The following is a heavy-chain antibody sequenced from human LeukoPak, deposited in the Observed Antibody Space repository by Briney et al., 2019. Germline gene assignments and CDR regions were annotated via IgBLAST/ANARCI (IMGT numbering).Heavy chain of an antibody. Sequence: SQTLSPTCTVSGGSISSGDYYWSWIRQPPGKGLEWIGYIYYSGSTYYNPSLKSRVTISVDTSKNQFSLKLSSVTAADTAVYYCARARYDFWSGLTHFDYWGQGTLVTVSS. CDR2: IYYSGST. CDR3: ARARYDFWSGLTHFDY. V-gene: IGHV4-30-4*08. CDR1: GGSISSGDYY. D-gene: IGHD3-3*01. J-gene: IGHJ4*02.